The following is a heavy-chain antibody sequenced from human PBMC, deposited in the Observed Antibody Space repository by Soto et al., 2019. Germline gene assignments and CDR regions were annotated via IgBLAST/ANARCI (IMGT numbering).Heavy chain of an antibody. D-gene: IGHD3-3*01. CDR2: IDTSSTKI. J-gene: IGHJ4*02. CDR1: GYTFSDYY. Sequence: PGGSLRLSCAASGYTFSDYYLSWIRQAPGKGLEWISYIDTSSTKIYYADSVRGRFTISRDNGKNSLFLEMNNLGVEDTAVYFCASHYELWTGYLSPVDYWGRGTLVTVSS. CDR3: ASHYELWTGYLSPVDY. V-gene: IGHV3-11*01.